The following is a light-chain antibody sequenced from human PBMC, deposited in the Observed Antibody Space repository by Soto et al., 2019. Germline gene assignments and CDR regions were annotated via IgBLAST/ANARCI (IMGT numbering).Light chain of an antibody. CDR2: VGTGGIVG. J-gene: IGLJ3*02. Sequence: QPVLTQPPSASASLGASVTLTCTLSSGYSNYKVDWYQQRPGKGPRFVMRVGTGGIVGSKGDGIPDRFSVLGSGLNRYLTIKNIQEEDESDYHCGADHGSGSNFVEVFCGGTKLTVL. CDR3: GADHGSGSNFVEV. V-gene: IGLV9-49*01. CDR1: SGYSNYK.